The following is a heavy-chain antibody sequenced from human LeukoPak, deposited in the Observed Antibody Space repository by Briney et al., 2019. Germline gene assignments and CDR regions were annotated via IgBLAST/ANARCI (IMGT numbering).Heavy chain of an antibody. V-gene: IGHV3-21*01. Sequence: GGSLRLSCAASGFTFSSYSMNWVRQAPGKGLEWVSSINTRSYIYSADSVKGRFTISRDNDKNSVYLQMNGLRAEDTAVYYCAREGGYCYGASCRFFDSWGQGTLLTVSS. CDR1: GFTFSSYS. CDR2: INTRSYI. J-gene: IGHJ4*02. D-gene: IGHD2-15*01. CDR3: AREGGYCYGASCRFFDS.